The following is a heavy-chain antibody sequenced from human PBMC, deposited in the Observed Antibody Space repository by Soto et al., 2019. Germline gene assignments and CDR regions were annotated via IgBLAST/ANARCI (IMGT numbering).Heavy chain of an antibody. Sequence: GGSLRLSCAASGFTFSSYAMHWVRQAPGKGLEWVAVISYDGSNKYYADSVKGRFTISRDNSKNTLYLQMNSLRAEDTAVYYCARDRSAGGTSRGYFDYWGQGTLVTVSS. D-gene: IGHD6-13*01. CDR3: ARDRSAGGTSRGYFDY. CDR1: GFTFSSYA. J-gene: IGHJ4*02. CDR2: ISYDGSNK. V-gene: IGHV3-30-3*01.